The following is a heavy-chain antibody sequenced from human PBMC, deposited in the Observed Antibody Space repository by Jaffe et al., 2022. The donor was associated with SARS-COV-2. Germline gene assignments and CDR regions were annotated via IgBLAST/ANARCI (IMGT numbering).Heavy chain of an antibody. D-gene: IGHD6-13*01. CDR2: IYPGDSDT. CDR3: ARHASSRSSDYFDY. Sequence: VQLVQSGAEVRKPGESLKISCKGSGYSFTNYWIAWVRQMPGKGLEWMGIIYPGDSDTRYRPSFQGQVTMSADKSISTAYLQWSSLKASDAAMYYCARHASSRSSDYFDYWGQGTLVTVSS. J-gene: IGHJ4*02. V-gene: IGHV5-51*01. CDR1: GYSFTNYW.